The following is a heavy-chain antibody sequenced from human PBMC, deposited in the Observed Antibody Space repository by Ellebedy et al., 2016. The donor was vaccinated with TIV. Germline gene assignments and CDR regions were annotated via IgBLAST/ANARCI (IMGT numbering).Heavy chain of an antibody. CDR1: GLTFTYFT. CDR2: ISGSDGNT. CDR3: TKDSGWEHEY. Sequence: GESLKISCAVSGLTFTYFTMNWVRQAPGKGLEWVSGISGSDGNTYHADSVKGRFTISRDNSKNTLFLQMNSLRDEDTAVYYCTKDSGWEHEYWGQGTLVTVSS. J-gene: IGHJ4*02. D-gene: IGHD4-23*01. V-gene: IGHV3-23*01.